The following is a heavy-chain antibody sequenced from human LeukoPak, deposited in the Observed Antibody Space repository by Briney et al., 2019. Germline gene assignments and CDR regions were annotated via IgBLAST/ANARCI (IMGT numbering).Heavy chain of an antibody. CDR3: ARDPAGDFDY. Sequence: GGSLRLSCAASGYTFSNYWMSWVRQAPGKGLEWVANIKQDGSEKYYVDSVKGRFTISRDNAKNSLYLQMNSLRAEDTAVYYCARDPAGDFDYWGQGTLVTVSS. CDR2: IKQDGSEK. J-gene: IGHJ4*01. V-gene: IGHV3-7*01. D-gene: IGHD1-1*01. CDR1: GYTFSNYW.